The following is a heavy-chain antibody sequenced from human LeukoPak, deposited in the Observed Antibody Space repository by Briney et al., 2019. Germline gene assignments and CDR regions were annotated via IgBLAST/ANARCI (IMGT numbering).Heavy chain of an antibody. D-gene: IGHD3-16*02. J-gene: IGHJ4*02. Sequence: FTFSRDNSKNTLYLQMNSLRAEDTAVYYCAKTAMITFGGVIVKIFFDYWGQGTLVTVSS. V-gene: IGHV3-23*01. CDR3: AKTAMITFGGVIVKIFFDY.